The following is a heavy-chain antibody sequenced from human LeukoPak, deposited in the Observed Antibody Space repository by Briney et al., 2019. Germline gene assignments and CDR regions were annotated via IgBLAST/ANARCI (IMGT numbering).Heavy chain of an antibody. CDR1: GYIFTNYD. Sequence: GASVKVSCKASGYIFTNYDINWVRQATGQGLEWMGWVDPSTGKTGFAQKFQGRVTMSRHTSISTAYMELRSLRSEDTAVYYCVRESTIEVAGSDAFDIWGQGTKVVVSS. D-gene: IGHD6-19*01. CDR3: VRESTIEVAGSDAFDI. V-gene: IGHV1-8*02. CDR2: VDPSTGKT. J-gene: IGHJ3*02.